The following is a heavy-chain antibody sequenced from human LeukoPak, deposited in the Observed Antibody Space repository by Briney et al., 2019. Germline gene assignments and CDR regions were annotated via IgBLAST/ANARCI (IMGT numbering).Heavy chain of an antibody. D-gene: IGHD3-22*01. V-gene: IGHV3-23*01. CDR3: AKSSSGYYTDAFHV. J-gene: IGHJ3*01. Sequence: GGSLRLSCAASGFTFSSYAMSWVRQAAGEGLEWVSGFSVDGGSTFYADSVRGRFTFSRDNSKNTLYLQMNSLRAEDTAVYYCAKSSSGYYTDAFHVWGQGTRVTVS. CDR2: FSVDGGST. CDR1: GFTFSSYA.